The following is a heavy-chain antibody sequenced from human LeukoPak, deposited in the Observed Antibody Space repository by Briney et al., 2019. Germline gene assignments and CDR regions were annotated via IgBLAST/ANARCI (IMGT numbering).Heavy chain of an antibody. Sequence: GSLRLSCVASGFPFSSYWMTWVRQAPGKGLEWVANIKQDGSKKSYVDSVKGRFTISRDNAKNSLYLQMNSLRVEDTAVYYCARDHNYGSDYWGQGTLVTVSS. CDR2: IKQDGSKK. CDR1: GFPFSSYW. D-gene: IGHD5-18*01. CDR3: ARDHNYGSDY. V-gene: IGHV3-7*03. J-gene: IGHJ4*02.